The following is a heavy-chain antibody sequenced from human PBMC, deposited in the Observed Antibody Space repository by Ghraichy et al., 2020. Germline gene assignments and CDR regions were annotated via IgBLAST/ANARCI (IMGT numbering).Heavy chain of an antibody. CDR3: AKEGPGLTGSNFDY. CDR2: ISGSGGST. Sequence: GALNISCAASGFTFSSYAMSWVRQAPGKGLEWVSVISGSGGSTYYADSVKGRFTISRDNSKNTLYLQMNSLRAEDTAVYYCAKEGPGLTGSNFDYWGQGTLVTVSS. CDR1: GFTFSSYA. J-gene: IGHJ4*02. D-gene: IGHD3-16*01. V-gene: IGHV3-23*01.